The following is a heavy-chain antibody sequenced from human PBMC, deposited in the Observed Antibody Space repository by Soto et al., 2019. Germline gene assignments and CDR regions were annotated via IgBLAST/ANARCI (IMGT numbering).Heavy chain of an antibody. Sequence: PGGSLRLSCTASGFTFGDYAMSWFRQAPGKGLEWVGFIRSKAYGGTTEYAASVKGRFTISRDDSKSIAYLQMNSLKTEDTAVYYCTRDLVIIEYDYYYYGMDVRGQGTTVTVSS. J-gene: IGHJ6*02. V-gene: IGHV3-49*03. D-gene: IGHD3-9*01. CDR3: TRDLVIIEYDYYYYGMDV. CDR2: IRSKAYGGTT. CDR1: GFTFGDYA.